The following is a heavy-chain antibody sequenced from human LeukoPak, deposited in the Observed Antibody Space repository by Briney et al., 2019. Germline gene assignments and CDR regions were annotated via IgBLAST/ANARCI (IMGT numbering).Heavy chain of an antibody. Sequence: ASVKGSCKASGYTFTSYGISWVRQAPGQGLEWMGWISAYNGNTYYAQKLQGRVTMTTDTSTSTAYMELRSLRSDDTAVYYCASSRGIGYCSSTSCYRSVEAEGSLDYWGQGTLVTVSS. V-gene: IGHV1-18*01. CDR1: GYTFTSYG. CDR2: ISAYNGNT. CDR3: ASSRGIGYCSSTSCYRSVEAEGSLDY. J-gene: IGHJ4*02. D-gene: IGHD2-2*01.